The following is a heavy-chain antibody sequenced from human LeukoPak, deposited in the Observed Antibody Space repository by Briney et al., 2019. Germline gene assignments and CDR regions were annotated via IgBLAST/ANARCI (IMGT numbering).Heavy chain of an antibody. CDR1: GGSFSGYY. V-gene: IGHV4-34*01. D-gene: IGHD1-26*01. CDR2: IYIDGIT. CDR3: ARLFTRAWEYRYGMDV. Sequence: SETLSLTCAVYGGSFSGYYWSWLRQPPGKGLEWIGSIYIDGITHYNSSLQSRVTLSIDTSKNHFSLRLTSVTAADTAVFYCARLFTRAWEYRYGMDVWGQGTAVTVSS. J-gene: IGHJ6*02.